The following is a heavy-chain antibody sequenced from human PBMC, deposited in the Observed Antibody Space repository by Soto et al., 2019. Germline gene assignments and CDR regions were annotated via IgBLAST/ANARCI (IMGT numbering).Heavy chain of an antibody. V-gene: IGHV3-23*01. D-gene: IGHD3-22*01. Sequence: GGSLRLSCAASGFTFSNYAMSWVRQAPGKGLEWVSAISGGSESLYYVDSVKGRFTISRDNAKNSLYLQMNSLRAEDTAVYYCARFYYDSSGYLPSPYYYYYGMDVWGQGTTVTVSS. CDR2: ISGGSESL. CDR1: GFTFSNYA. CDR3: ARFYYDSSGYLPSPYYYYYGMDV. J-gene: IGHJ6*02.